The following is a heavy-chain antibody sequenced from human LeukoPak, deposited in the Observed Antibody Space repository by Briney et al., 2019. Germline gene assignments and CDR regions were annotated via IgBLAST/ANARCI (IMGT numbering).Heavy chain of an antibody. CDR3: VTYYYGSSAPKRNY. Sequence: SETLSLTCAVYGGSFSGYYWSWIRQRPGKRLEWIGEINHSGSTTYNPSLRSRVTISGDTSKKQFSLKLSSVTAADTAVYYCVTYYYGSSAPKRNYWGQGILVTVSS. V-gene: IGHV4-34*01. CDR2: INHSGST. D-gene: IGHD3-22*01. J-gene: IGHJ4*02. CDR1: GGSFSGYY.